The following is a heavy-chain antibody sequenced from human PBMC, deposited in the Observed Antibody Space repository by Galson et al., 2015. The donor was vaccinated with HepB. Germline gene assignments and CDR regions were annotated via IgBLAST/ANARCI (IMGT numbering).Heavy chain of an antibody. J-gene: IGHJ4*02. CDR2: INPNSGGT. CDR1: GYTFTGYY. V-gene: IGHV1-2*02. Sequence: SVKVSCKASGYTFTGYYMHWVRQAPGQGLEWMGWINPNSGGTNYAQKFQGRVTMTRDTSISTAYMELSRLRSDDTAVYYCARWDGYNSGPDYWGQGTLVTVSS. D-gene: IGHD5-24*01. CDR3: ARWDGYNSGPDY.